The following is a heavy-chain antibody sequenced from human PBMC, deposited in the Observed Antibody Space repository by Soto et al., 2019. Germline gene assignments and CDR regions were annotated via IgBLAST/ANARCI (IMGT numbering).Heavy chain of an antibody. CDR2: IYYSGST. D-gene: IGHD3-10*01. J-gene: IGHJ5*02. CDR3: ARALFAHRQSMVRGVTPRNWFDP. V-gene: IGHV4-39*01. CDR1: GGSISSSSYY. Sequence: SETLSLTCTVSGGSISSSSYYWGWIRQPPGKGLEWIGSIYYSGSTYYNPSLKSRVTISVDTSKNQFSLKLSSVTAADTAVYYCARALFAHRQSMVRGVTPRNWFDPWGQGTLVTVS.